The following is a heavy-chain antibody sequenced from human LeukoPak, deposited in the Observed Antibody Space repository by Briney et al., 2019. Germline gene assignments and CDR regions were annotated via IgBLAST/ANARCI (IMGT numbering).Heavy chain of an antibody. CDR1: GYTFTGYY. V-gene: IGHV1-2*02. J-gene: IGHJ4*02. CDR2: INPNSGGT. CDR3: ARVNRDYYDSSGYYPRRYFDY. Sequence: ASMKVSCKASGYTFTGYYMHWVRQAPGQGLEWMGWINPNSGGTNYAQKFQGRVTMTRDTSISTAYMELSRLRSDDTAVYYCARVNRDYYDSSGYYPRRYFDYWGQGTLVTVSS. D-gene: IGHD3-22*01.